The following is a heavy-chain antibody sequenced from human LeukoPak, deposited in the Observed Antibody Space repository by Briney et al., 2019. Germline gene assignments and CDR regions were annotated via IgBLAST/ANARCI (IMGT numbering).Heavy chain of an antibody. CDR2: IYYSGST. D-gene: IGHD3-10*01. CDR3: ARHVVRGVIRDDY. Sequence: SETLSLTCTVSGGSISSYYWSWIRQPPGKGLEWIGYIYYSGSTNYNPSLKSRVTISVDTSKNQFSLKLSSVTAADTAVYYCARHVVRGVIRDDYWGQGTLVTVSS. J-gene: IGHJ4*02. CDR1: GGSISSYY. V-gene: IGHV4-59*08.